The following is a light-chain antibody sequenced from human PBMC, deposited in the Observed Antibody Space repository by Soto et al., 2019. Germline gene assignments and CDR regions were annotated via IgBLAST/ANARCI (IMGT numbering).Light chain of an antibody. CDR1: SSDVGGYNY. V-gene: IGLV2-14*01. CDR3: SSYTSSSTLYV. CDR2: EVS. Sequence: QSALTQPASVSGSLGQSITISCTGTSSDVGGYNYVSWYQQHPGKAPKLIIYEVSNRPSGVSNRFSGSKSGDTASLTISGLHAEDEADYYCSSYTSSSTLYVFGTGTKLTVL. J-gene: IGLJ1*01.